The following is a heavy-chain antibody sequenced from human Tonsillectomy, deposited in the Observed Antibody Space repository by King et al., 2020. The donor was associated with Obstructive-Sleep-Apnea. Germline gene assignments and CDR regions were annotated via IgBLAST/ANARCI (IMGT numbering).Heavy chain of an antibody. CDR3: ARRKCGDVHCNYYYGLDV. CDR2: IYPGDSDT. D-gene: IGHD2-15*01. V-gene: IGHV5-51*01. Sequence: QLVQSGAEVKKPGESLKISCKVSGYTFTSYWIGWVRQMPGKGLEWMGIIYPGDSDTTYSPSFQGQVTISVDKSISTAYLQWDSLKASDTAMYYCARRKCGDVHCNYYYGLDVWGQGTAVTVSS. J-gene: IGHJ6*02. CDR1: GYTFTSYW.